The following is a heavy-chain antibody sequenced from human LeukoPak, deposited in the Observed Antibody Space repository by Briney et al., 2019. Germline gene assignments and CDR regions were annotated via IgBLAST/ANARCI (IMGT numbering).Heavy chain of an antibody. Sequence: SETLSLTCTVSGGSINTYYWNWIRQPPGKGLEWIGYIYSSGRTNYNPSLKSRVTISVDTSKNQFSLKLSSVTAADTAVYYCARVRGIVATVNYFDYWSQGTLVTVSS. CDR2: IYSSGRT. V-gene: IGHV4-59*01. CDR3: ARVRGIVATVNYFDY. J-gene: IGHJ4*02. D-gene: IGHD5-12*01. CDR1: GGSINTYY.